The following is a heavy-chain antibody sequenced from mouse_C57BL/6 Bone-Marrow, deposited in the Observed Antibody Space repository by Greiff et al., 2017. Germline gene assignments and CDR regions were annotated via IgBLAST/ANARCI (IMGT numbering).Heavy chain of an antibody. D-gene: IGHD2-4*01. CDR2: IYPRSGNT. CDR1: GYTFTSYG. CDR3: AREGLRRAWFAY. V-gene: IGHV1-81*01. J-gene: IGHJ3*01. Sequence: QVQLKQSGAELARPGASVKLSCTASGYTFTSYGISWVKQRAGQGLEWIGEIYPRSGNTYYTEKFKGKATLTADKSSSTAYMELRMLTSEDAAVYFCAREGLRRAWFAYWGQGTLVTVSA.